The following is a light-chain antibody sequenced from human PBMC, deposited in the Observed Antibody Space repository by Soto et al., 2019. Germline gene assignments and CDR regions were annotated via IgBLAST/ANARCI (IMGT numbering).Light chain of an antibody. J-gene: IGKJ3*01. CDR3: HQYGSSPFT. V-gene: IGKV3-20*01. CDR1: QSVSANY. Sequence: EVVLTQSPATLSLSPGERATLSCRADQSVSANYLAWYQQKPGQAPRLLIYVASSRATGIPDRFSGSGSGTDFTLTISSLEPEDFAVFSCHQYGSSPFTFGPGTKVDIK. CDR2: VAS.